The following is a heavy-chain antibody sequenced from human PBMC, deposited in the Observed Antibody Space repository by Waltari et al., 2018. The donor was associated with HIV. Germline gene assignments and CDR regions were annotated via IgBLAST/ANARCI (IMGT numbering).Heavy chain of an antibody. CDR3: MKEGYCSGGSCYSGSLDI. V-gene: IGHV1-18*01. D-gene: IGHD2-15*01. Sequence: QVQLVQSGAEVKKPGASVKVSCKTSGYTFSSYGISWVRQAPGQGLEWMGWISSANINTKYAQNVQGRVTMTTDTSTNTAYLELMSLRSDDTAVYYCMKEGYCSGGSCYSGSLDIWGQGTKVTVSS. CDR1: GYTFSSYG. J-gene: IGHJ3*02. CDR2: ISSANINT.